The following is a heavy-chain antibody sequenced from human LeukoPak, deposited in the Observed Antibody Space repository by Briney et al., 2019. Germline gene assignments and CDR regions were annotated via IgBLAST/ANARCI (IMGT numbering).Heavy chain of an antibody. CDR2: IKGDESEK. D-gene: IGHD3-9*01. Sequence: GGSLTLSYAASGFRISRYWIRCVRQAPGKGLEWVVNIKGDESEKYYVDSVRGRFTIFRDNAKNSVYLQMNSLRAEDTAVYYCARAFQIFFEGGQGTLVTVSS. CDR3: ARAFQIFFE. V-gene: IGHV3-7*01. CDR1: GFRISRYW. J-gene: IGHJ4*02.